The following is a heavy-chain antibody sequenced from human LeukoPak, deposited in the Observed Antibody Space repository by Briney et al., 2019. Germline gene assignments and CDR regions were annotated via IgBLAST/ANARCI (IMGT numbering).Heavy chain of an antibody. CDR1: GFTFSSYG. V-gene: IGHV3-30*02. Sequence: GGSLRLSCAASGFTFSSYGMHWVRQAPGKGLEWVAFIRYDGSNKYYADSVKGRFTISRDNSKNTLYLQMNSLRAEDTAVYYCANLSPVAGQAFDIWGQGTMVTVSS. CDR2: IRYDGSNK. D-gene: IGHD6-19*01. J-gene: IGHJ3*02. CDR3: ANLSPVAGQAFDI.